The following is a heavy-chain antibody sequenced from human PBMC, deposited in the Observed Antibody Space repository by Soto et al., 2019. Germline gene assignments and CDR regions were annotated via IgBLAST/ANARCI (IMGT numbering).Heavy chain of an antibody. V-gene: IGHV4-59*01. D-gene: IGHD6-13*01. CDR1: GDSMSRYY. Sequence: PAETLSLSCTVSGDSMSRYYWSWIRQPPGKGLEWIGYIHYRGATNYNVSLESRVTISVDTSKNQFSLKLSPVTAADTAVYYCARDRSSSWDYAGGFDSWGQGILVTVS. CDR2: IHYRGAT. CDR3: ARDRSSSWDYAGGFDS. J-gene: IGHJ4*02.